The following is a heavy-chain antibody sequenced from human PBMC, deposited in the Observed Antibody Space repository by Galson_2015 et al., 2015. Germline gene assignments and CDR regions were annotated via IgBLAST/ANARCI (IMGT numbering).Heavy chain of an antibody. J-gene: IGHJ4*02. V-gene: IGHV4-61*02. CDR1: GGSISSGSYY. CDR3: ARGYSSSVDY. Sequence: TLSLTCTVSGGSISSGSYYWRWIRQPAGQGLEWIGRIYTSGSTDYNPSLKSRVTISLDTSKNQFSLNLNSVTAADTAVYYCARGYSSSVDYWGQGTLVTVSS. D-gene: IGHD6-6*01. CDR2: IYTSGST.